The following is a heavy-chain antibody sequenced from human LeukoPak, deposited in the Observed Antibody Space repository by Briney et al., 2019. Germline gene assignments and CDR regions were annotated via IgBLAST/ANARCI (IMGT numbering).Heavy chain of an antibody. V-gene: IGHV1-46*01. CDR2: INPSGGST. J-gene: IGHJ5*02. CDR1: GYTFTSYY. D-gene: IGHD3-16*01. Sequence: ASVKVSCKASGYTFTSYYMHWVRRAPGQGLEWVGIINPSGGSTSYAQKFQGRVTMTRDTSTSTVYMELSSLRSEDTAVYYCARDLSLAAAKAWFDPWGQGTLVTVSS. CDR3: ARDLSLAAAKAWFDP.